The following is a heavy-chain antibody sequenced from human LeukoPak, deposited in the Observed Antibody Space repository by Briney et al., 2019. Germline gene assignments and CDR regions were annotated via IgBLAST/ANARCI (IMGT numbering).Heavy chain of an antibody. Sequence: PGGSLRLSCAASGFTVGSNYMGWVRQAPGKGLEWVSVIYSGGSTYYADSVKGRFTISRDNSKNTLYLQMNSLRAEDTAVYYCARSWPWDYWGQGTLVTVSS. V-gene: IGHV3-53*01. CDR2: IYSGGST. CDR1: GFTVGSNY. CDR3: ARSWPWDY. D-gene: IGHD5-12*01. J-gene: IGHJ4*02.